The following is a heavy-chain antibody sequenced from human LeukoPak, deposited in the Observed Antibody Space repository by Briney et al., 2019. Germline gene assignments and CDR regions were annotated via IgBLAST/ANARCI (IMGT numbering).Heavy chain of an antibody. CDR1: GGSFSGYD. CDR3: ARGRSSGWYSIPLDY. V-gene: IGHV4-34*01. J-gene: IGHJ4*02. Sequence: PSETLSLTCAVYGGSFSGYDWSWIRQPPGKGLEWIGEINHSGSTNYNPSLKSRVTISVDTSKNQFSLKLSSVTAADTAVYYCARGRSSGWYSIPLDYWGQGTLVTVSS. D-gene: IGHD6-19*01. CDR2: INHSGST.